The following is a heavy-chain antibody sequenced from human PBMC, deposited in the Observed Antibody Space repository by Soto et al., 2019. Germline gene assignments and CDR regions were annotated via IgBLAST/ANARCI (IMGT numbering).Heavy chain of an antibody. CDR1: GFTFSSYG. D-gene: IGHD6-19*01. J-gene: IGHJ3*02. CDR2: IWYDGSNK. V-gene: IGHV3-33*01. CDR3: ARDQSTDPWLVRAFDI. Sequence: QVQLVESGGGVVQPGRSLRLSCAASGFTFSSYGMHWVRQAPGTGLEWVAVIWYDGSNKYYADSVKGRFTISRDNSQKPLDVQMNSLRAEDTAVYYCARDQSTDPWLVRAFDICGQVTMVTASS.